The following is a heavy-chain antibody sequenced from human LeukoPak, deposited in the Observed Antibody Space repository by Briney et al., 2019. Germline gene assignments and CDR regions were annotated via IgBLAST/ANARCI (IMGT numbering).Heavy chain of an antibody. CDR3: AKRYYDFWSGYYGL. CDR2: ISGSGGST. D-gene: IGHD3-3*01. V-gene: IGHV3-23*01. Sequence: GGSLRLSCAASGFTFSSYAMSWVRQAPGKGLEWVSAISGSGGSTYYADSVKGRFTISRDNSKNTLYLQMNRLRAEDTAVYYCAKRYYDFWSGYYGLWGQGTLVTVSS. CDR1: GFTFSSYA. J-gene: IGHJ4*02.